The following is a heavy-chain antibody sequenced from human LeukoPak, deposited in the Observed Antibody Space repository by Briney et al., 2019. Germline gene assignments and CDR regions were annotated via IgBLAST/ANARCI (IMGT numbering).Heavy chain of an antibody. CDR1: GFTFSTYS. CDR2: IYPSGDST. V-gene: IGHV3-23*01. J-gene: IGHJ4*02. D-gene: IGHD6-19*01. Sequence: GGSLRLSCAASGFTFSTYSMTWVRQGPGKGLEWVSSIYPSGDSTFYADSVKGRFTISRDNSKNTLYLQMSSLRTEDTAIYYCAKDVVPDSGWDLDYWGQGTLGTVSS. CDR3: AKDVVPDSGWDLDY.